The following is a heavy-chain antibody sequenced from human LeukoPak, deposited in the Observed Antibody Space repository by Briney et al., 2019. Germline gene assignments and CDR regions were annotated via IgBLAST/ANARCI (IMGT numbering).Heavy chain of an antibody. V-gene: IGHV4-30-2*01. CDR2: IYHSGST. Sequence: SETLSLTCAVSGGSISSGGYSWSWIRQPPGKGLEWIGYIYHSGSTYYNPSLKSRVTISVDRSKNQFSLKLSSVTAADTAVYYCARGLRATNNDAFDIWGQGTMVTVSS. CDR1: GGSISSGGYS. CDR3: ARGLRATNNDAFDI. J-gene: IGHJ3*02. D-gene: IGHD4-17*01.